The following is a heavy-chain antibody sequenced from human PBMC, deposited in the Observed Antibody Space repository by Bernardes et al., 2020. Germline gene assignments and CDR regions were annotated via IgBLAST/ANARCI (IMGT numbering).Heavy chain of an antibody. V-gene: IGHV4-34*01. D-gene: IGHD1-20*01. CDR2: INHSGST. CDR1: GGSFSGYY. CDR3: ARVPIYNWNDNWFDP. J-gene: IGHJ5*02. Sequence: SETLSLTCAVYGGSFSGYYWSWIRQPPGKGLEWIGEINHSGSTNYNPSLKSRVTISVDTSKNQFSLKLSPVTAADTAVYYCARVPIYNWNDNWFDPWGQGTLVTVSS.